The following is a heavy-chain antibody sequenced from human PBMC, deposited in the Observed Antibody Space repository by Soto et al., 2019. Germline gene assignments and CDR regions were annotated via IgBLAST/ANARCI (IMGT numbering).Heavy chain of an antibody. CDR1: GYTFTSYD. V-gene: IGHV1-8*01. D-gene: IGHD3-9*01. J-gene: IGHJ6*03. CDR2: MNPNSGNT. Sequence: QVQLVQSGAEVKKPGASVKVSCKASGYTFTSYDINWVRQATGQGLEWMGWMNPNSGNTGYAQKFQGRVTMTRNSSISTAYMELSSLRSEDTAVYYCARGFHSPYDILTKDPMDVWGKGTTVTVSS. CDR3: ARGFHSPYDILTKDPMDV.